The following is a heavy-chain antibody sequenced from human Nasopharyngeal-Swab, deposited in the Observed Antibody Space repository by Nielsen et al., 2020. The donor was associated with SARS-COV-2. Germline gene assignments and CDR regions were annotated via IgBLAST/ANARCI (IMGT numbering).Heavy chain of an antibody. CDR2: IYHSGST. D-gene: IGHD3-3*01. CDR3: ARGKTGILEWLLPDEMSYGMDV. V-gene: IGHV4-4*02. Sequence: VRQAPGKGLEWLGEIYHSGSTNYNPSLKSRVTISVDKSKNQFSLKLSSVTAADTAVYYCARGKTGILEWLLPDEMSYGMDVWGQGTTVTVSS. J-gene: IGHJ6*02.